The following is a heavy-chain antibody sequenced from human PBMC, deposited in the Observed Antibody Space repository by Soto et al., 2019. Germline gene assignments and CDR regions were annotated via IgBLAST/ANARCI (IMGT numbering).Heavy chain of an antibody. CDR2: IYPGDSDT. Sequence: RGESLKISCKGSGYSFTSYWIGWVRQMPGKGLEWMGIIYPGDSDTRYSPSFQGQVTISADKSISTAYLQWSSLKASDTAMYYCARRVDYDFWSGYYAFDYWGQGTLVTVSS. V-gene: IGHV5-51*01. CDR3: ARRVDYDFWSGYYAFDY. J-gene: IGHJ4*02. CDR1: GYSFTSYW. D-gene: IGHD3-3*01.